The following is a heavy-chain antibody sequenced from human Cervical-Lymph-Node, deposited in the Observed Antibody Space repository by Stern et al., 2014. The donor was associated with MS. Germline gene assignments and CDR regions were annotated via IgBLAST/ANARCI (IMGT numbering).Heavy chain of an antibody. CDR3: ARGVEILAVTGTFFY. D-gene: IGHD6-19*01. CDR2: ISGSGENT. Sequence: EDQLVESGKNWVQPGGSLRLSCAASGFTFSTYAMSWVRQAPGKGLEWVSAISGSGENTFYADSVKGRFTISRDNSNNTLYLQMNSVRAEDTAVYYCARGVEILAVTGTFFYWGQGTLVTVSS. J-gene: IGHJ4*02. V-gene: IGHV3-23*04. CDR1: GFTFSTYA.